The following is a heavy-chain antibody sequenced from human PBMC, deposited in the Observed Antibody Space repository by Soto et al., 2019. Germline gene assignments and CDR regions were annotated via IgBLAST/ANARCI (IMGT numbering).Heavy chain of an antibody. J-gene: IGHJ3*02. CDR3: AREGGRHCSPTRCCNAFHS. D-gene: IGHD2-2*01. CDR1: GFSFSAFS. V-gene: IGHV3-48*02. CDR2: ISSSSTI. Sequence: GGSLRLSCVSSGFSFSAFSMNWVSQAPGKGLEWVSYISSSSTIYYADSVKGRLTISRGNAKNSLFLQMESLRYADTAVYYCAREGGRHCSPTRCCNAFHSWGQG.